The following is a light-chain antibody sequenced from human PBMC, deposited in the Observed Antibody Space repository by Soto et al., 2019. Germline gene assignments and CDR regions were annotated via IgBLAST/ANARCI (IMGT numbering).Light chain of an antibody. V-gene: IGKV3-20*01. Sequence: EIVLTQSPGTLSLSPGERATLSCRTSQSVSSRYLAWYQQKPGQAPRLLIYGASSRATGIPDRFSGSGSGTDFTLTISRLEPEDFAVYYCQQYSSSPPSALYTFGQGTKLEIK. CDR1: QSVSSRY. CDR2: GAS. J-gene: IGKJ2*01. CDR3: QQYSSSPPSALYT.